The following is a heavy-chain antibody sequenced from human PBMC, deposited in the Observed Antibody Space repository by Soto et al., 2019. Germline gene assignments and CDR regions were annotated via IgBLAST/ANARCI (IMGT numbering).Heavy chain of an antibody. V-gene: IGHV3-23*01. J-gene: IGHJ4*02. D-gene: IGHD4-17*01. CDR3: AKWTTVTPGSSPLFDY. Sequence: PGGSLRLSCAASGFTFSSYAMSWVRLAPGKGLEWVSAISGSGGSTYYADSVKGRFTISRDNSKNTLYLQMNSLRAEDTAVYYCAKWTTVTPGSSPLFDYWGQGTLVPVSS. CDR1: GFTFSSYA. CDR2: ISGSGGST.